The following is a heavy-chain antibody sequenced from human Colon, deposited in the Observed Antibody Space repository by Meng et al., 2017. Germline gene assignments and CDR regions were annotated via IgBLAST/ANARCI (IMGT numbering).Heavy chain of an antibody. Sequence: EGQVVESGGGSVQPGGSLKLSCTASGFTFSSYWMHWVRQAPGKGLVWVSRIKSDGSSTTYADSVKGRFTISRDNAKNTLYLQMNSLRAEDTAVYYCAREFGWDGGNWFDPWGQGTLVTVSS. J-gene: IGHJ5*02. CDR1: GFTFSSYW. CDR2: IKSDGSST. CDR3: AREFGWDGGNWFDP. D-gene: IGHD6-19*01. V-gene: IGHV3-74*01.